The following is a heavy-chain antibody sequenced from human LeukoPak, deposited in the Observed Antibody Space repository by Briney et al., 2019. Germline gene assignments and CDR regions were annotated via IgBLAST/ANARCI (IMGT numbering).Heavy chain of an antibody. J-gene: IGHJ4*02. D-gene: IGHD2-8*01. CDR2: VSGRGGST. CDR1: GFTFSSYA. V-gene: IGHV3-23*01. Sequence: GGSLRLSCAASGFTFSSYAMSWVRQAPGKGLEWVSAVSGRGGSTYYADSVKGRFTISSDNSKNTLYLQMNSLRAEDTAVYYCAKMDIVLMVYAIPQLNFDYWGQGTLVTVSS. CDR3: AKMDIVLMVYAIPQLNFDY.